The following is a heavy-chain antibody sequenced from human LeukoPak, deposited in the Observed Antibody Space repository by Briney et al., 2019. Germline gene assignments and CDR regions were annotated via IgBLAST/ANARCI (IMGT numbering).Heavy chain of an antibody. CDR2: ISAYNGDT. CDR3: ARDRGSFCSGGSCYAPHIDY. CDR1: GYTFTIVG. Sequence: ASVTVSFTASGYTFTIVGLSWVRQAPGQGPEWMGRISAYNGDTNYAPRMQGRVTMTTDTTTSTAYMELRSLISDDTAVYYCARDRGSFCSGGSCYAPHIDYWSQGTLVTVSS. V-gene: IGHV1-18*01. J-gene: IGHJ4*02. D-gene: IGHD2-15*01.